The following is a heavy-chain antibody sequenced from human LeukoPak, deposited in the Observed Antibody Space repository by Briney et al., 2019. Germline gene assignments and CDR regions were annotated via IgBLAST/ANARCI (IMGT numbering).Heavy chain of an antibody. CDR1: GYTFTGYY. D-gene: IGHD3-10*01. J-gene: IGHJ4*02. Sequence: ASVKVSCKASGYTFTGYYMHWVRQAPGQGLEWMGWINPNSGGTNYAQKFQGRVTMTRDTSISTAYMELSRLRSDDTAVYYCARSMGRGAIIPTAHYWGQGTLVTVSS. CDR2: INPNSGGT. V-gene: IGHV1-2*02. CDR3: ARSMGRGAIIPTAHY.